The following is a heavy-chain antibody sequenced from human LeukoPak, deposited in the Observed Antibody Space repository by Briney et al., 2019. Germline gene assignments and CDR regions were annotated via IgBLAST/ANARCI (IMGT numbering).Heavy chain of an antibody. V-gene: IGHV3-48*03. D-gene: IGHD3-22*01. Sequence: PGGSLRLSCAASGFTFSSYEMNWVRQAPGKGLEWVSYISSSGSNIYYADSVKGRFTISRDNAKNSLYLQMNSLRAEDTAVYYCARGSVYYYDSSGHWGYWGQGTLVTVSS. J-gene: IGHJ4*02. CDR1: GFTFSSYE. CDR3: ARGSVYYYDSSGHWGY. CDR2: ISSSGSNI.